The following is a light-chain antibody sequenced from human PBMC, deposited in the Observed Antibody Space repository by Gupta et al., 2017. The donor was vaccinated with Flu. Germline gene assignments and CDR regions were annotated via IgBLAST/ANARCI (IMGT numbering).Light chain of an antibody. CDR3: LLYYGGAEPVA. CDR2: STT. J-gene: IGLJ2*01. Sequence: HTEETQAPSLTVSLGGTVTLTCASSTGTVTSAAYATWFQQRPGQAPRTLIYSTTTKHSWTPARFSGSLLGGKAALTLSGVQPEHEAHYYCLLYYGGAEPVAFGGGCKLSVL. CDR1: TGTVTSAAY. V-gene: IGLV7-43*01.